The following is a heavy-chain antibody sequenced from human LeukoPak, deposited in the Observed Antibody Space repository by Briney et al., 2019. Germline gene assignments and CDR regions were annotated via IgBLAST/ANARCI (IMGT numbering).Heavy chain of an antibody. CDR3: AREYDSRARFDS. CDR2: IGYSGSPI. D-gene: IGHD4-11*01. V-gene: IGHV3-48*01. Sequence: GGSLRLSCAGSGDSFISHTMIWVRQAPGKGLELISYIGYSGSPIYYADSVKGRFGISRDDAKTSLYLHMNSLRAKDTAIYYCAREYDSRARFDSWGQGILVTVSS. CDR1: GDSFISHT. J-gene: IGHJ4*02.